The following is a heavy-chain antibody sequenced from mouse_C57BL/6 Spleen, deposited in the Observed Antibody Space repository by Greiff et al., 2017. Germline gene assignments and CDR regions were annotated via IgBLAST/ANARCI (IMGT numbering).Heavy chain of an antibody. J-gene: IGHJ2*01. CDR1: GFTFSDYY. CDR3: ARDRGGTWGNYYFDY. D-gene: IGHD1-1*02. V-gene: IGHV5-16*01. CDR2: INYDGSST. Sequence: EVHLVESEGGLVQPGSSMKLSCTASGFTFSDYYMAWVRQVPEKGLEWVANINYDGSSTYYLDSLKSRFIISRDNAKNILYLQMSSLKSEDTATYYCARDRGGTWGNYYFDYWGQGTTLTVSS.